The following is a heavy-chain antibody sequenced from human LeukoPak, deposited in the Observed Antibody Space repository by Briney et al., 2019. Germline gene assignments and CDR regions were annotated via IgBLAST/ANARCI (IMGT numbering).Heavy chain of an antibody. CDR1: GFTFSSYA. CDR3: AKDRAHPLRAGPFLFDY. CDR2: ISGSGGST. J-gene: IGHJ4*02. Sequence: GGSLRLSCAASGFTFSSYAMSWVRQAPGKGLEWVSAISGSGGSTYYADSVKGRFTISRDNSKNTLYLQMNSLRAEDTAVYYCAKDRAHPLRAGPFLFDYWGQGTLVTVSS. D-gene: IGHD3-10*01. V-gene: IGHV3-23*01.